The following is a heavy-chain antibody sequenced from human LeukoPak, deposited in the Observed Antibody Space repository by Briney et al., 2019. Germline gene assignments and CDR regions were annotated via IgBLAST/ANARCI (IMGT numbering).Heavy chain of an antibody. Sequence: ASVKVSCKASGYTFTSYGISWVRQAPGRGLEWMGWVSAYNGNTNYAQKLQGRVTMTTDTSTSTAYMELRSLRSDDTAVYYCAKDLYSNPNWFDPWGQGTLVTVSS. J-gene: IGHJ5*02. CDR2: VSAYNGNT. CDR3: AKDLYSNPNWFDP. D-gene: IGHD4-11*01. V-gene: IGHV1-18*01. CDR1: GYTFTSYG.